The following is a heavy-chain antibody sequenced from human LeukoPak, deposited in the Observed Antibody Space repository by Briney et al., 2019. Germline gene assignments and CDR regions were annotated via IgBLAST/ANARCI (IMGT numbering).Heavy chain of an antibody. D-gene: IGHD1-26*01. J-gene: IGHJ4*02. Sequence: ASVKVSCKASGYTFTRYYMHWVRQAPGQGLEWMGWINPNSGGTNYTQKFQGRVTMTRDTSISTAYMELSRLRSDDTAVYYCARDWGVSGSYFGDFDYWGQGTLVTVSS. CDR3: ARDWGVSGSYFGDFDY. CDR1: GYTFTRYY. CDR2: INPNSGGT. V-gene: IGHV1-2*02.